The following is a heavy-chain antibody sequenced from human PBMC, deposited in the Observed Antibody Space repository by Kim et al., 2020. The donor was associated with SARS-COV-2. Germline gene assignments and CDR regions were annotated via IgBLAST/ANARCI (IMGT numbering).Heavy chain of an antibody. J-gene: IGHJ5*02. Sequence: SETLSLTCTVSGRSISDSYWGWLRQPPGEGLEWIAYVHNSGSTNYNPSLKSRVSISLDSSQNQFSLKLNSLTAAASAVYYFARGVGWYDNWGQGPLVPV. CDR1: GRSISDSY. CDR3: ARGVGWYDN. V-gene: IGHV4-4*08. CDR2: VHNSGST. D-gene: IGHD3-16*01.